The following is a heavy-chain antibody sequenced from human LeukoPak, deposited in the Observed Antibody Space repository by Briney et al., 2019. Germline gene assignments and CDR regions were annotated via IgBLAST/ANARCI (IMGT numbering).Heavy chain of an antibody. D-gene: IGHD3-3*01. J-gene: IGHJ4*02. CDR1: GFTFSSYA. V-gene: IGHV3-23*01. Sequence: GSLRLSCAASGFTFSSYAMSWVRQAPGKGLEWVSAISGSGGSTYYADSVKGRFTISRDNSKNTLYLQMNSLRAEDTAVYYCVKVGDRRIFGVVIIPVDYWGQGTLVTVSS. CDR2: ISGSGGST. CDR3: VKVGDRRIFGVVIIPVDY.